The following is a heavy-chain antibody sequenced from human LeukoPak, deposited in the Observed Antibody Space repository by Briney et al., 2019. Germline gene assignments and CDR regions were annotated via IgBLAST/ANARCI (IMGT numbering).Heavy chain of an antibody. Sequence: SETLSLTCTVSGGSISNYYWSWIRQPPGKGVEWIGYINHAGTTTYNPSLKSRVTMSVDTSKNQLSLNLPSVTAADTAVYYCARSDLWGSYRFLDYWGQGILVIVSS. J-gene: IGHJ4*02. V-gene: IGHV4-59*08. CDR1: GGSISNYY. D-gene: IGHD3-16*02. CDR3: ARSDLWGSYRFLDY. CDR2: INHAGTT.